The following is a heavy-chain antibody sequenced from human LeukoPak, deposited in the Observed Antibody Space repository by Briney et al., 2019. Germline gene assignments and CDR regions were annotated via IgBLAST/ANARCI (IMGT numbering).Heavy chain of an antibody. CDR3: ARSDYGDYDFDY. V-gene: IGHV1-18*01. D-gene: IGHD4-17*01. CDR2: ISAYNGNT. Sequence: ASVKVSCKASGYTFTSYGISWVRQAPGQGLEWMGWISAYNGNTNYAQKLQGRVTMTTDTSASTAYMELRSLRSDDTAVYYCARSDYGDYDFDYWGQGTLVTVSS. J-gene: IGHJ4*02. CDR1: GYTFTSYG.